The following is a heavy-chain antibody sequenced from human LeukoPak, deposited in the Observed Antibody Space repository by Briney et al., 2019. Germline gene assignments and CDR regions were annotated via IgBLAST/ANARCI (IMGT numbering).Heavy chain of an antibody. CDR3: ARGPYCSSTSCYWPFDY. D-gene: IGHD2-2*01. CDR2: INHSGST. Sequence: SETLSLTCAVYGGSFSGYYWSWIRQPPGKGLEWIGEINHSGSTSYNPSLKSRVTISVDTSKNQFSLKLSSVTAADTAVYYCARGPYCSSTSCYWPFDYWGQGTLVTVSS. CDR1: GGSFSGYY. J-gene: IGHJ4*02. V-gene: IGHV4-34*01.